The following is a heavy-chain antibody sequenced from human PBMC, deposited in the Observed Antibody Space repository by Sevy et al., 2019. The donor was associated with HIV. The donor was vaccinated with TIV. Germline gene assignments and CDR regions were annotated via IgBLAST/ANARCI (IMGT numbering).Heavy chain of an antibody. V-gene: IGHV3-21*01. D-gene: IGHD2-15*01. CDR1: GFTFSSYS. CDR3: ARDGHCSGGSCYLNWFDP. CDR2: ISSSSSYI. Sequence: GGSLRLSCAASGFTFSSYSMNWVRQAPGKGLEWVSSISSSSSYIYYADSVKGGFTISRDNAKNSLYLQMNSLRAEDTAVYYCARDGHCSGGSCYLNWFDPWGQGTLVTVSS. J-gene: IGHJ5*02.